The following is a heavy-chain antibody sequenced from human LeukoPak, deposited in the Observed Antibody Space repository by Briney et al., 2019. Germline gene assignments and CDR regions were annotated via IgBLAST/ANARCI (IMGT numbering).Heavy chain of an antibody. CDR1: GGTFSSYA. V-gene: IGHV1-69*05. J-gene: IGHJ5*02. CDR3: ARGGCSSTSCYTGEYNWFDP. D-gene: IGHD2-2*02. CDR2: IIPIFGTA. Sequence: SVKVSCKASGGTFSSYAISWVRQAPGQGLEWMGGIIPIFGTANYAQKFQGRVTITTDESTSTAYMELSSLRSEDTAVYYCARGGCSSTSCYTGEYNWFDPWGQGTLVTVSS.